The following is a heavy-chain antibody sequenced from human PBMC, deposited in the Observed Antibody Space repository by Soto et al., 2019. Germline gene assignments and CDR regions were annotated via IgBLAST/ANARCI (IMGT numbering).Heavy chain of an antibody. J-gene: IGHJ5*02. CDR3: AKGEGYRWNYEFDP. CDR1: GLNCGAFY. Sequence: GVPLRLCCSASGLNCGAFYMSLIRQNPGKGLEWVSYISGDSVYTNYGDSVTGRFTISRDNAKNSLYLQMNSLRAEDTAVYYCAKGEGYRWNYEFDPWGQGTLVTVSS. V-gene: IGHV3-11*06. CDR2: ISGDSVYT. D-gene: IGHD1-7*01.